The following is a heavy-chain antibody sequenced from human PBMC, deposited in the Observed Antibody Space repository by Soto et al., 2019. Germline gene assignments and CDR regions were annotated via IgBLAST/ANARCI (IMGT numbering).Heavy chain of an antibody. CDR3: AGGWVPPPGRGPFDY. V-gene: IGHV1-18*04. J-gene: IGHJ4*02. Sequence: QVQLVQSGAEVKKPGASVKVSCKASGYTFTSYGISWVRQAPGQGLEWMGWISAYNGNTNYAQKLRGRVTMTTDTPTNTAYLELRSLTSDDTAVYYCAGGWVPPPGRGPFDYWGPGTLVTVSS. CDR2: ISAYNGNT. D-gene: IGHD1-1*01. CDR1: GYTFTSYG.